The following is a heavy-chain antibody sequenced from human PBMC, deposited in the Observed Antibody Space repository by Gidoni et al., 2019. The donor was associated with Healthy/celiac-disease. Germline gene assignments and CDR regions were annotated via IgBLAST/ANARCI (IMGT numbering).Heavy chain of an antibody. CDR2: IIPIFGTA. CDR3: ARGRDKPTYYDYVWGSYNPHY. CDR1: GGTFSSYA. Sequence: QVQLVQSGAEVKKPGSSVKVSCKASGGTFSSYAISWVRQAPGQGLEWMGGIIPIFGTANYAQKFQGRVTITADESTSTAYMELSSLRSEDTAVYYCARGRDKPTYYDYVWGSYNPHYWGQGTLVTVSS. V-gene: IGHV1-69*01. D-gene: IGHD3-16*01. J-gene: IGHJ4*02.